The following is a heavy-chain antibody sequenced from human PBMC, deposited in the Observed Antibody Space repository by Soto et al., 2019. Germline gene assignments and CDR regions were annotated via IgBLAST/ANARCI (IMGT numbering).Heavy chain of an antibody. D-gene: IGHD2-8*01. Sequence: PGGPLRLSCVASGFTLSSYAMSWVRQAPWKGLEWVSAISGSGGSTYYADSVKGRLTISRDNSKNTLYLQMNSLRAEDTAVYYCAKAEGQYCTNGVCSPYFDYWGQGTLVTVSS. V-gene: IGHV3-23*01. CDR1: GFTLSSYA. CDR2: ISGSGGST. J-gene: IGHJ4*02. CDR3: AKAEGQYCTNGVCSPYFDY.